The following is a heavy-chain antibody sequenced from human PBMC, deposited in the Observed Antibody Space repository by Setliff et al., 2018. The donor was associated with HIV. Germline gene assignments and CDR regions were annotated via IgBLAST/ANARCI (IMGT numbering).Heavy chain of an antibody. V-gene: IGHV3-7*01. D-gene: IGHD3-22*01. Sequence: HPGGSLRLSCAASGFTFSSAWMGWVRQAPAKGLEWVANISPDGSATYYVDSVKGRFTISRDNAKNSLYLQLNSLRVEDTAVYYCARAQASYYDGSGYKDAWGQGTLVTVSS. J-gene: IGHJ5*02. CDR2: ISPDGSAT. CDR3: ARAQASYYDGSGYKDA. CDR1: GFTFSSAW.